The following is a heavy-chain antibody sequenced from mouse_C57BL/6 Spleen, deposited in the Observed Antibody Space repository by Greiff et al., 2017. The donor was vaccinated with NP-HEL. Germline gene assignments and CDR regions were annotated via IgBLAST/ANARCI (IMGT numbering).Heavy chain of an antibody. D-gene: IGHD1-1*01. V-gene: IGHV1-20*01. Sequence: VQLQQSGPELVKPGDSVKISCKASGYSFTGYFMNWVMQSHGKSLEWIGRLNPYNGDTFYNQKFKGKATLTVDKSSSTAHMDLRSLTSEDSAVYYCAREGLYYGSTFDYWGQGTTLTVSS. CDR2: LNPYNGDT. CDR3: AREGLYYGSTFDY. J-gene: IGHJ2*01. CDR1: GYSFTGYF.